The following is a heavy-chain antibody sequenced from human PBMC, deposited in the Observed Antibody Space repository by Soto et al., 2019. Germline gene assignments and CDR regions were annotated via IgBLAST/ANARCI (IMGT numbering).Heavy chain of an antibody. Sequence: GGSLRRSCAACGFTFSSYEMNWVRQAPWKGLEWVSCISSSGSTIYYADSVKGRFTLSRDNAKNSLYLQMKSLRAEDTAVYYCARNGGQPRLRPFDYWGQGTLVTASS. CDR1: GFTFSSYE. CDR2: ISSSGSTI. CDR3: ARNGGQPRLRPFDY. V-gene: IGHV3-48*03. D-gene: IGHD5-18*01. J-gene: IGHJ4*02.